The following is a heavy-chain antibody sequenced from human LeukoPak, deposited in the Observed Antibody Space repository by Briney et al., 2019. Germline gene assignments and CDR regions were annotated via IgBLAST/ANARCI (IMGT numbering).Heavy chain of an antibody. J-gene: IGHJ4*02. D-gene: IGHD3-10*01. Sequence: ASVKVSCKASGYTFTGYYMHWVRQAPGQGLEWMGWINPNSDGTNYAQKFQGRVTMTRDTSISTAYMELSRLRSDDTAVYYCARSILWFGESSPDYWGQGTLVTVSS. CDR2: INPNSDGT. CDR3: ARSILWFGESSPDY. V-gene: IGHV1-2*02. CDR1: GYTFTGYY.